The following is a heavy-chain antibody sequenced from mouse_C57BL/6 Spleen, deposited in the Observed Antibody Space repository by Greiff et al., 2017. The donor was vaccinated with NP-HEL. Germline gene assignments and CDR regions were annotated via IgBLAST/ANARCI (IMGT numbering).Heavy chain of an antibody. D-gene: IGHD2-2*01. CDR1: GYAFSSYW. Sequence: QVQLQQSGAELVKPGASVKISCKASGYAFSSYWMNWVKQRPGKGLEWIGQIYPGDGDTNYNGKFKGKATLTADKSSSTAYMQLSSLTSEDSAVYFCARNYYGYDGLFDYWGQGTTLTVSS. CDR2: IYPGDGDT. CDR3: ARNYYGYDGLFDY. J-gene: IGHJ2*01. V-gene: IGHV1-80*01.